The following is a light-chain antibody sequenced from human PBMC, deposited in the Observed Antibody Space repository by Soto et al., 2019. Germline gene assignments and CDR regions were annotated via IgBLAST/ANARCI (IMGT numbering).Light chain of an antibody. V-gene: IGKV3-15*01. J-gene: IGKJ1*01. Sequence: EIVLTQSPGTLSLSPGERATLSCRASQSVSSYLAWHQQKPGQAPRLLIYGASTRATGIPARFSGSGSGTEFTLTISSLQSEDFAVYYCQQYSNWPPTFGQGTKVDIK. CDR3: QQYSNWPPT. CDR1: QSVSSY. CDR2: GAS.